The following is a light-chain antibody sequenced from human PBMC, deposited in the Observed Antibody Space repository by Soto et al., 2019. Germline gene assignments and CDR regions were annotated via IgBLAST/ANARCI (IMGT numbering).Light chain of an antibody. CDR2: MVS. CDR3: MQGTHWPPGLT. V-gene: IGKV2-30*01. Sequence: DVVMTQSPLSLPVTLGQPASISCRSSQSLVYSDGNTYLSWFQQRPGQSPRRLIYMVSKRDSGVPDRFSGSGSGTDFTLKISRVEAEDVGVYYCMQGTHWPPGLTFGGGTKVEIK. CDR1: QSLVYSDGNTY. J-gene: IGKJ4*01.